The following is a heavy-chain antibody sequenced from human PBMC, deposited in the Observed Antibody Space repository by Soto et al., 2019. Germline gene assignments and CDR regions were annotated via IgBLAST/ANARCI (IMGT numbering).Heavy chain of an antibody. Sequence: GGSLRLSCAASGFTFSSYGMHWVRQSPGKGLEWVAVISYDGNDKYYADSVKGRFTISRDNSKNTLYLQMNSLRAEDTAVYYCAKDRDIGAARYNFDYWGQGTLVTVS. CDR1: GFTFSSYG. J-gene: IGHJ4*02. CDR2: ISYDGNDK. V-gene: IGHV3-30*18. D-gene: IGHD6-13*01. CDR3: AKDRDIGAARYNFDY.